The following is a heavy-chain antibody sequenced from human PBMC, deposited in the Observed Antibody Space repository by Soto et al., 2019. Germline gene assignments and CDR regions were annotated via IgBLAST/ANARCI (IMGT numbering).Heavy chain of an antibody. CDR2: IYWDDDK. V-gene: IGHV2-5*02. J-gene: IGHJ4*02. CDR3: AHSGCGDGDPCFDY. D-gene: IGHD4-17*01. CDR1: GFSLTTSPVG. Sequence: QITLKESGSDLVRPTQTLTLTCSFSGFSLTTSPVGVGWIRQPPGKALEWLALIYWDDDKRYSPSLRSRLTITKDTSRNPVVLTMTNMDPVDTGTYYCAHSGCGDGDPCFDYWGQGALVAVSS.